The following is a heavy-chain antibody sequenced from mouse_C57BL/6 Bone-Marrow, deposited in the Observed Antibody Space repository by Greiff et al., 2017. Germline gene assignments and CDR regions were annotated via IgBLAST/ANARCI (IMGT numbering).Heavy chain of an antibody. CDR1: GFTFSDYG. CDR3: ARSYAMDY. Sequence: EVKLMASGGGLVKPGGSLKLSCAASGFTFSDYGMHWVRQAPEKGLEWVAYISSGSSTIYYADTVKGRFTISRDNAKNTLFLQMTSLRSEDTAMYYCARSYAMDYWGQGTSVTVSS. J-gene: IGHJ4*01. V-gene: IGHV5-17*01. CDR2: ISSGSSTI.